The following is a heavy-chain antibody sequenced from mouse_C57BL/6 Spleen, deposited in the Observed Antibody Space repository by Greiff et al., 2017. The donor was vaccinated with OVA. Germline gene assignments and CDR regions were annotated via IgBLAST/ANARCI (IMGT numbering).Heavy chain of an antibody. D-gene: IGHD2-4*01. Sequence: EVQGVESGPELVKPGASVKIPCKASGYTFTDYNMDWVKQSHGKSLEWIGDINPNNGGTIYNQKFKGKATLTVDKSSSTAYMALRSLTSEDTAVYYCARSGYDYGGYFDVWGTGTTVTVSS. CDR1: GYTFTDYN. CDR2: INPNNGGT. CDR3: ARSGYDYGGYFDV. J-gene: IGHJ1*03. V-gene: IGHV1-18*01.